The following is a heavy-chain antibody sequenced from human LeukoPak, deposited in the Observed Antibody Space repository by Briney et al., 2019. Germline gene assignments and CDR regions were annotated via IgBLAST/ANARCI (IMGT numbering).Heavy chain of an antibody. CDR1: GYTFTSYA. CDR3: ARGQWSPTDYDY. V-gene: IGHV1-3*01. J-gene: IGHJ4*02. Sequence: ASVKVSCKASGYTFTSYAMHWVRQAPGQRLEWMEWINAGNDNTKYSQEFQGRVTMTTDTSTSTAYMELRSLRSDDTAVYYCARGQWSPTDYDYWGQGTLVTVSS. CDR2: INAGNDNT. D-gene: IGHD6-19*01.